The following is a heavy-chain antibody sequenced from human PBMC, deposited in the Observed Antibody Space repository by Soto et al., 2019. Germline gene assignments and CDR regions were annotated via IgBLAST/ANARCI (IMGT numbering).Heavy chain of an antibody. D-gene: IGHD3-10*01. CDR2: IYYSGST. J-gene: IGHJ4*02. CDR3: ARGAVRGVIIHSFDY. CDR1: GGSISSGGYY. Sequence: QVQLQESGPGLVKPSQTLSLTCTVSGGSISSGGYYWSWIRQHPGKGLEWIGYIYYSGSTYYNPSLKSRVTISVDTSKNQFSLKLSSVTAADTAVYYCARGAVRGVIIHSFDYWGQGTLVTVSS. V-gene: IGHV4-31*03.